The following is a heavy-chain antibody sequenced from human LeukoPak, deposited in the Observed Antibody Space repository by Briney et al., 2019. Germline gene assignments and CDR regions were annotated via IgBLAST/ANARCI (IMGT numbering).Heavy chain of an antibody. V-gene: IGHV3-53*01. D-gene: IGHD4/OR15-4a*01. J-gene: IGHJ3*02. CDR2: IYSGGST. Sequence: GGSLRLSCAASGFTVSSNYMSWVRQAPGKGLEWVSVIYSGGSTYYADSVKGRFTISRDNSKNTLYLQMNSLRAEDTAVYCCARANYDGAFDIWGQGTMVTVSS. CDR3: ARANYDGAFDI. CDR1: GFTVSSNY.